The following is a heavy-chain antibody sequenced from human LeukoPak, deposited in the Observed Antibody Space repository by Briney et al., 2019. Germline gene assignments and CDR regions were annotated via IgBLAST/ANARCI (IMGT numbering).Heavy chain of an antibody. V-gene: IGHV3-49*04. J-gene: IGHJ4*02. CDR1: GFTFGDYA. CDR3: AGGWGFDY. Sequence: PGGSLRLSCTASGFTFGDYAMSWVRQAPGKGLEWVGFIRSKAYGGTTEYAASVKGRFTISRDDSKSIAYLQMNSLKTEDTAVYYCAGGWGFDYWGQGTLVTVSS. CDR2: IRSKAYGGTT. D-gene: IGHD7-27*01.